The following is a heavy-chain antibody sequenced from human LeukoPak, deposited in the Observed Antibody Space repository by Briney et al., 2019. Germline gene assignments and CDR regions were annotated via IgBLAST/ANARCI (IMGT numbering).Heavy chain of an antibody. V-gene: IGHV3-7*01. CDR2: IKQDGSEK. D-gene: IGHD6-6*01. CDR3: ATPSIAARLDY. J-gene: IGHJ4*02. CDR1: GFTFSSYW. Sequence: GGSLRLSCAASGFTFSSYWMSWVRQAPGKGLEWVANIKQDGSEKYYVDSVKGRFTISRDNAKNSLYLQMNSLRAEDTAVYYCATPSIAARLDYWGQGTLVTVSS.